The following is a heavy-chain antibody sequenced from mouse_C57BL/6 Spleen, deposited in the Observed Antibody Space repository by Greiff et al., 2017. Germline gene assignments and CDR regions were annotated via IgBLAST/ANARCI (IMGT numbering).Heavy chain of an antibody. J-gene: IGHJ1*03. Sequence: VQLQQSGPGLVQPSQSLSITCTVSGFSLTSYGVHWVRQSPGKGLEWLGVIWSGGSTDYNAAFISRLSISKDNSKSQVFFKMNSLQADDTAIYYCARRNDYDRDWYFDVWGTGTTVTVSS. V-gene: IGHV2-2*01. CDR1: GFSLTSYG. CDR2: IWSGGST. CDR3: ARRNDYDRDWYFDV. D-gene: IGHD2-4*01.